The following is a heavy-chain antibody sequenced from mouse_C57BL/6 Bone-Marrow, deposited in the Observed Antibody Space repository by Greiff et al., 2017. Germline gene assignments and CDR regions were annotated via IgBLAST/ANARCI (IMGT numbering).Heavy chain of an antibody. CDR3: ARRGTTVVAVDWYFDV. D-gene: IGHD1-1*01. J-gene: IGHJ1*03. Sequence: EVKLQESGGGLVQPGGSLKLSCAASGFTFSDYYMYWVRQTPEKRLEWVAYISNGGGSTYYPDTVKGRFTISRDNAKNTLYLQMSRLKSEDTAMYYCARRGTTVVAVDWYFDVWGTGTTVTVSS. CDR2: ISNGGGST. V-gene: IGHV5-12*01. CDR1: GFTFSDYY.